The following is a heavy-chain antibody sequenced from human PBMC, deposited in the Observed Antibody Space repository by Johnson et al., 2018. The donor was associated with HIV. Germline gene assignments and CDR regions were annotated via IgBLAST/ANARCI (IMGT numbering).Heavy chain of an antibody. CDR1: GFTLSKHA. Sequence: VQMVESGGRVVQPGRSLRLSCAAYGFTLSKHAMHWVRQAPGKGLEWVTVIWYDGSNKHYADSVKGRFTISRDYSRNTLFLQMNSLRAEGTAVYYGARDPAAAALRGFDVWGRGTVVTVSS. CDR3: ARDPAAAALRGFDV. V-gene: IGHV3-33*01. CDR2: IWYDGSNK. J-gene: IGHJ3*01. D-gene: IGHD6-13*01.